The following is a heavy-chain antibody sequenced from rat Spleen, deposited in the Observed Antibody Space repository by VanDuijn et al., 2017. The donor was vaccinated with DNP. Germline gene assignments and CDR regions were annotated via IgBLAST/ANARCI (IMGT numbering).Heavy chain of an antibody. CDR1: GFIFSDHN. J-gene: IGHJ2*01. D-gene: IGHD1-4*01. Sequence: EVQLVESGGGLVQPGRSLKLSCAASGFIFSDHNMAWVRQAPKKGLEWLATISCDGSSTYYRDSVKGRFIISRNNAKSTLYLQMDSLRSDDTATYYCAGRPPPTRGPFDYWGQGVTVTVSS. CDR3: AGRPPPTRGPFDY. CDR2: ISCDGSST. V-gene: IGHV5-7*01.